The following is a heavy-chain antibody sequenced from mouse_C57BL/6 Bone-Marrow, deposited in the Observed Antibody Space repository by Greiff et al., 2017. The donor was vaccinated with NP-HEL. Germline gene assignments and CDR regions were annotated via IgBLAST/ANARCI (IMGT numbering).Heavy chain of an antibody. J-gene: IGHJ2*01. CDR3: ARGLYDYDPYYFDY. D-gene: IGHD2-4*01. CDR2: IYPGGGYT. V-gene: IGHV1-63*01. Sequence: VHLVESGAELVRPGTSVKMSCKASGYTFTNYWIGWAKQRPGHGLEWIGDIYPGGGYTNYNEKFKGKATLTADKSSSTAYMQFSSLTSEDSAIYYCARGLYDYDPYYFDYWGQGTTLTVSS. CDR1: GYTFTNYW.